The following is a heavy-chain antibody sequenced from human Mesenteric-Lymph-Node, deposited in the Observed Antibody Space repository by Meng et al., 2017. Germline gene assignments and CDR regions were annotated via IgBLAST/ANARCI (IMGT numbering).Heavy chain of an antibody. D-gene: IGHD2-21*01. Sequence: VHLQGSGPGIVEPPQPLSLPCTVSGGSMSSGNYYWSWIRQPPGKGLEWIGYIHHSGSAYYNPSLKSRVSISVDTSKNQFSLNLNSMTAADTAVYYCASFDHIPRRNYFDYWGQGTLVTVSS. CDR3: ASFDHIPRRNYFDY. CDR2: IHHSGSA. V-gene: IGHV4-30-4*01. J-gene: IGHJ4*02. CDR1: GGSMSSGNYY.